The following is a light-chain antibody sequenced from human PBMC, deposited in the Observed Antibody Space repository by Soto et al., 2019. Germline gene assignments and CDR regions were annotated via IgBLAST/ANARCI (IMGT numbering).Light chain of an antibody. V-gene: IGKV4-1*01. CDR1: QRVLYSSSNKNY. Sequence: DIVMTQSPDSLAVSLGERATINCKSSQRVLYSSSNKNYLAWYQQKPGQPPKLLIYWASTPESGVPDRFSGSGSGTDFTLTISSLQAEDVAVYYCQQYCSSPWTFGQGTKVEIK. CDR3: QQYCSSPWT. CDR2: WAS. J-gene: IGKJ1*01.